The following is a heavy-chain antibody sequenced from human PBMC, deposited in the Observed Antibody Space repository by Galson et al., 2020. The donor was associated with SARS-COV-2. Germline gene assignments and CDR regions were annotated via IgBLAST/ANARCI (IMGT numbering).Heavy chain of an antibody. D-gene: IGHD2-21*02. CDR3: ARDFLHCGGDCYSGPDY. V-gene: IGHV3-30-3*01. J-gene: IGHJ4*02. CDR2: ISYDGSNK. Sequence: SCAASGFTFSSYAMHWVRQAPGKGLEWVAVISYDGSNKYYADSVKGRFTISRDNSKNTLYLQMNSLRAEDTAVYYCARDFLHCGGDCYSGPDYWGQGTLVTVSS. CDR1: GFTFSSYA.